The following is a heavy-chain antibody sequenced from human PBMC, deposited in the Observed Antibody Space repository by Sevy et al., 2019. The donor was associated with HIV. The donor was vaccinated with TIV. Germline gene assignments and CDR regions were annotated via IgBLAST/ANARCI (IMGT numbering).Heavy chain of an antibody. CDR1: GFTFSNYA. J-gene: IGHJ4*02. V-gene: IGHV3-33*01. D-gene: IGHD3-22*01. CDR2: MWSDGRFE. CDR3: ARGGYYYDNAAYYALDS. Sequence: GGSLRLSCAATGFTFSNYAMHWVRQTPGKVLEWVAIMWSDGRFENHGDSVKGRFTISRDNSKNTLYLQMNNVRVEDTAVYYCARGGYYYDNAAYYALDSWGQGTLVTVSS.